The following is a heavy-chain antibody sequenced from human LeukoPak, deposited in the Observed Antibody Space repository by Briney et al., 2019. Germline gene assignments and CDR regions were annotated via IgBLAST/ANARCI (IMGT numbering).Heavy chain of an antibody. J-gene: IGHJ4*02. CDR1: GFTFSSYS. Sequence: PGGSLRLSCAASGFTFSSYSMNWVRQAPGKGLEWVSYISSSSSTIYYADSVKGRFTISRGNAKNSLYLQMNSLRAEDTAVYYCARDEGYCTNGVCITGVDYWGQGTLVTVSS. CDR2: ISSSSSTI. CDR3: ARDEGYCTNGVCITGVDY. D-gene: IGHD2-8*01. V-gene: IGHV3-48*01.